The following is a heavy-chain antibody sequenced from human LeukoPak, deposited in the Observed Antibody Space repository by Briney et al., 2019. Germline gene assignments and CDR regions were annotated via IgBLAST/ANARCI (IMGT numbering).Heavy chain of an antibody. Sequence: PGGSLRLSCAASGFTFSSYAMSWVRQAPGKGLEWVSAISGSGGSTYYADSVKGRFTISRDNSKNTLYLQMNSLRAEDTAVYYCAKGPFIAVAGTVNFQHWGQGTLVTVSS. J-gene: IGHJ1*01. V-gene: IGHV3-23*01. D-gene: IGHD6-19*01. CDR1: GFTFSSYA. CDR3: AKGPFIAVAGTVNFQH. CDR2: ISGSGGST.